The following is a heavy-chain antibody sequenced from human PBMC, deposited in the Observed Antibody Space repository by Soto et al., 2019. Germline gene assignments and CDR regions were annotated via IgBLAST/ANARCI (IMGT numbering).Heavy chain of an antibody. D-gene: IGHD3-22*01. CDR3: ARHGRNTMIAQLRHYAMDV. J-gene: IGHJ6*02. CDR2: IYHTGSS. V-gene: IGHV4-30-4*01. Sequence: SETLSLTCTVSGVSISSGDFYWSWIRQPPGKGLEWIGYIYHTGSSQYHPSLRGRVAFSMDTSKNQFSLKLSSVTAADSAVYYCARHGRNTMIAQLRHYAMDVWGQGATVTVSS. CDR1: GVSISSGDFY.